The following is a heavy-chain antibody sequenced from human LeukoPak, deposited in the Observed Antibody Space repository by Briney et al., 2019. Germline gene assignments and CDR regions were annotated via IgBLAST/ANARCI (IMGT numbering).Heavy chain of an antibody. CDR2: INHSGST. Sequence: SETLSLTCTVSGYSISSGYSWSWIRQPPGKGLEWIGEINHSGSTNYNPSLKSRVTISVDTSKNQFSLKLSSVTAADTAVYYCARKSEKYYYGSGSYSPFDPWGQGTLVIVSS. V-gene: IGHV4-38-2*02. D-gene: IGHD3-10*01. J-gene: IGHJ5*02. CDR1: GYSISSGYS. CDR3: ARKSEKYYYGSGSYSPFDP.